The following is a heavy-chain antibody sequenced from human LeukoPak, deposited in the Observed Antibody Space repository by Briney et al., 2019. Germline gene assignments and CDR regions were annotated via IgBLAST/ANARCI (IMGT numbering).Heavy chain of an antibody. CDR2: IYTSGST. CDR1: GGSISTYY. V-gene: IGHV4-4*07. J-gene: IGHJ4*02. Sequence: PSETLSLTCTVSGGSISTYYWSWIRQPAGKGLEWIGRIYTSGSTNYNPSLKSRVTMSVDTSKNQFSLKLSSVTAADTAVYYCAGGYCSGGNCYYFDYWGQGILVTVSS. CDR3: AGGYCSGGNCYYFDY. D-gene: IGHD2-15*01.